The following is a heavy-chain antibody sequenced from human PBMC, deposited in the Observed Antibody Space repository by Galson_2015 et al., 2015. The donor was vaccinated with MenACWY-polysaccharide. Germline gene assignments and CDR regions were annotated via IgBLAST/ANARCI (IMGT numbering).Heavy chain of an antibody. Sequence: SMRLSCAASGLIFGGSWMTWVRHGPGEGVVWVSRIKRDGSITTYADSVKGRFTISRDNAKNTLYRQMNSLRAVDTAVFYCAREMDHCDGITCYKPFEIWVQGTMVTVSS. CDR1: GLIFGGSW. V-gene: IGHV3-74*01. J-gene: IGHJ3*02. CDR3: AREMDHCDGITCYKPFEI. CDR2: IKRDGSIT. D-gene: IGHD2-2*02.